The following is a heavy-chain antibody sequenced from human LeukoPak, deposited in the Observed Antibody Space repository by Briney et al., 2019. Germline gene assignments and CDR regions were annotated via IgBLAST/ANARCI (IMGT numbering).Heavy chain of an antibody. Sequence: GGTLTLSCAGSGFTFRDYYRSWIRQAPGKGLEWIAYMSGTDSSTKYIGGKNKIIYYADTVKARFTLSRDDANKLVYLQMNSLRVEDTAVYYCPVQDPATDFDYWGQGPLVTVSS. V-gene: IGHV3-11*01. CDR3: PVQDPATDFDY. J-gene: IGHJ4*02. CDR1: GFTFRDYY. CDR2: MSGTDSSTKYIGGKNKII.